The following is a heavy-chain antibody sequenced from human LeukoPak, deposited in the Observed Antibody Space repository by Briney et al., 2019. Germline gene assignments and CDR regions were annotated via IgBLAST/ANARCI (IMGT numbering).Heavy chain of an antibody. CDR2: IYYSGST. Sequence: SQTLSLTCTVSGGXIRSGDYYWSWIRQPPGKSLEWIGYIYYSGSTDYNPSLKSRVTMSVDTSKNQFSLKLSSVTAADTAVYYCARDGSGRYTLSWFDPWGQGTLVTVSS. CDR3: ARDGSGRYTLSWFDP. V-gene: IGHV4-30-4*01. CDR1: GGXIRSGDYY. J-gene: IGHJ5*02. D-gene: IGHD3-10*01.